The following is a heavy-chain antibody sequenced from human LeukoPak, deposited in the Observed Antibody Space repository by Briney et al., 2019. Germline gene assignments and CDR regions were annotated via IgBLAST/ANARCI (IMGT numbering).Heavy chain of an antibody. J-gene: IGHJ5*02. Sequence: SETLSLTCTVSGGSISSYYWSWIRQPPGKGLEWIGYIYYSGSTSYNPSLKSRVTISVDTSKNQFSLKLSSVTAADTAVYYCARQKFYSTGWYPNWFDPWGQGTLVTVSS. V-gene: IGHV4-59*01. D-gene: IGHD6-19*01. CDR2: IYYSGST. CDR1: GGSISSYY. CDR3: ARQKFYSTGWYPNWFDP.